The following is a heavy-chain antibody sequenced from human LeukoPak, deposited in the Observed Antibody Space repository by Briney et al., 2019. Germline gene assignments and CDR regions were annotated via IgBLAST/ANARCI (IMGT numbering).Heavy chain of an antibody. J-gene: IGHJ3*02. CDR2: INHSGST. Sequence: SETPSLTCTVSGGSISSSDYYWTWIRQPPGKGLEWIGEINHSGSTNYNPSLKSRVTMSVDTSKNQFSLKLGAVTAADPAVYYCARMTSGAFDMWGQGTMVTVSS. V-gene: IGHV4-39*05. CDR3: ARMTSGAFDM. CDR1: GGSISSSDYY.